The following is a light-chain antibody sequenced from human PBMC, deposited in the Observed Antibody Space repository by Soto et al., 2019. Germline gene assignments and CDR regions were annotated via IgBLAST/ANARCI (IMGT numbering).Light chain of an antibody. CDR2: RNN. CDR3: AAWDDSLSGPNVV. CDR1: SSNIGSNY. J-gene: IGLJ2*01. V-gene: IGLV1-47*01. Sequence: QSELTQPPSASGTPGQRVTISCSGSSSNIGSNYVYWYQQLPGTAPKLLIYRNNQRPSGVPDRFSGSKSGTSASLAISGLRSEDEADYYCAAWDDSLSGPNVVFGGGTKVTVL.